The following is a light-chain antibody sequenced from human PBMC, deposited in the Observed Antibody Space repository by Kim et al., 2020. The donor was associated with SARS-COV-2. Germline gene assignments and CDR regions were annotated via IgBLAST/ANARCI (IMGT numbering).Light chain of an antibody. CDR2: YDG. CDR3: QVWDSSTV. J-gene: IGLJ3*02. CDR1: NIGSKS. Sequence: SYELTQPPSVSVAPGKTAGITCGGNNIGSKSVHWYQHKPGQAPVLVIYYDGDRPSGIPERFSGSNSGNTATLTISRAQAGDEADYYCQVWDSSTVFGGGTQLTVL. V-gene: IGLV3-21*01.